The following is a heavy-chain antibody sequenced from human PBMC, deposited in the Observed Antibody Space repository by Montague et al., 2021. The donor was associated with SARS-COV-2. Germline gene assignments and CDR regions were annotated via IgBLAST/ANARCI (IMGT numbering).Heavy chain of an antibody. CDR3: ARGRVTRAGFDY. J-gene: IGHJ4*02. V-gene: IGHV4-38-2*02. D-gene: IGHD2-21*02. Sequence: SYTLSLTCSVSGYFIGTGYYGGWIRQSPGKGLEWIGSNYLHGNAYYNPSLNSRVTISLDTSNNQFSLRLTSVTTSDTAVYYCARGRVTRAGFDYWGQGIRVIVSS. CDR1: GYFIGTGYY. CDR2: NYLHGNA.